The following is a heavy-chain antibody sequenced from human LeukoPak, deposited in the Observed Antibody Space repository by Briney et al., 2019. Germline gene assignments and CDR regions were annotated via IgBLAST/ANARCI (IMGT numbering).Heavy chain of an antibody. CDR3: AGDYEGNLAFDI. Sequence: PGESLRLSCAASGFSFSNCSMNWVRQAPGKGLEWVSSISSSSTYIYYADSLEGRFTISRDNVRNSLYLQMNSLRAEDTAVYYCAGDYEGNLAFDIWGQGTMVTVSS. D-gene: IGHD4-23*01. CDR2: ISSSSTYI. J-gene: IGHJ3*02. V-gene: IGHV3-21*01. CDR1: GFSFSNCS.